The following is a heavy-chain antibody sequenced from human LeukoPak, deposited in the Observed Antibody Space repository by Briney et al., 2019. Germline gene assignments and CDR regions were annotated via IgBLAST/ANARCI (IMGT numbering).Heavy chain of an antibody. J-gene: IGHJ4*02. D-gene: IGHD6-13*01. CDR2: INPDGGST. CDR3: ARAPRNSSTMLDF. Sequence: ASVKVSCKASGYTFTSYAIQWVRQAPGQGLEWMGLINPDGGSTAYAHRFQGRVIMTRDTSTSTAYMDLSSLRSEDTAVYHCARAPRNSSTMLDFWGQGTLVTISS. V-gene: IGHV1-46*01. CDR1: GYTFTSYA.